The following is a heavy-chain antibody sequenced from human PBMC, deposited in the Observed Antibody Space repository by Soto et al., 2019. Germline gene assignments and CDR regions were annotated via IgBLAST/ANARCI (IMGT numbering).Heavy chain of an antibody. CDR3: ATGMATPFWYFDL. D-gene: IGHD5-12*01. J-gene: IGHJ2*01. V-gene: IGHV4-59*01. CDR2: ISYSGNT. CDR1: GGSISRNF. Sequence: QVQLQESGPGLVKPSETLSLTCTVSGGSISRNFWSWIRQPPGKGLEWIAYISYSGNTRYNPSLKSRVTISVDSSKNQFSLKLNSVTAADTAVYYCATGMATPFWYFDLWGRGTRVTVSS.